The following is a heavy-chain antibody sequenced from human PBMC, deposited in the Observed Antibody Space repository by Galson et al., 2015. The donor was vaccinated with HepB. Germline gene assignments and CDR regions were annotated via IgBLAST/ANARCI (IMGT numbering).Heavy chain of an antibody. V-gene: IGHV3-64D*06. J-gene: IGHJ3*02. D-gene: IGHD2-2*01. CDR2: ISSNGGST. CDR3: VKEEGGYCSSTSCYRGAGAFDI. CDR1: GFTFSSYA. Sequence: SLRLSCAASGFTFSSYAMHWVRQAPGKGLEYVSAISSNGGSTYYADSVKGRFTISRDNSKNTLYLQMSSLRAEDTAVYYCVKEEGGYCSSTSCYRGAGAFDIWGQGTMVTVSS.